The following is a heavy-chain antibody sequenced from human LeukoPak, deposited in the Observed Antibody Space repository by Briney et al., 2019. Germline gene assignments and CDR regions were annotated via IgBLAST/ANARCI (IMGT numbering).Heavy chain of an antibody. Sequence: SETLSLTCTVSGGSFSSGSYYWSWIRQPPGKGLEWIGYIYYSGSTNYNPSLKSRVTISVDTSKNQFSLKLSSVTAADTAVYYCARDGHSSGLDAFDIWGQGTMVTVSS. CDR2: IYYSGST. CDR3: ARDGHSSGLDAFDI. J-gene: IGHJ3*02. V-gene: IGHV4-61*01. D-gene: IGHD6-19*01. CDR1: GGSFSSGSYY.